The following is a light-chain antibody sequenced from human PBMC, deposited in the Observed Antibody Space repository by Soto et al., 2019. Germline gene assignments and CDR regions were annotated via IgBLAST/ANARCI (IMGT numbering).Light chain of an antibody. J-gene: IGLJ1*01. CDR2: MND. V-gene: IGLV1-47*01. CDR1: TSNILRNY. Sequence: QSVLTQPPSACGNPGQRLTISCSGSTSNILRNYVYWYRQFPGTAPRLLISMNDQRPSGVPDRFSGSKSGTSASLAISGLRSEHEADYYCASWDDSLSGYVFGTGTKVTVL. CDR3: ASWDDSLSGYV.